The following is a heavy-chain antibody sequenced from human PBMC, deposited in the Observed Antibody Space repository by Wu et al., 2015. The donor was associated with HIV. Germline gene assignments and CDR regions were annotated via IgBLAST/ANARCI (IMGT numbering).Heavy chain of an antibody. Sequence: QVQLVQSGAGVRKPGSSVMVSCKASGDTFNKYAISWVRQAPGQGLEWMGGIVPVYNIPNYAEKFQDRVTITADRSTSTAYMELSSLRSADTAIYYCARGRYSGYDSPXVYYYYMDVWGLGTTVIVSS. CDR1: GDTFNKYA. CDR3: ARGRYSGYDSPXVYYYYMDV. V-gene: IGHV1-69*14. CDR2: IVPVYNIP. D-gene: IGHD5-12*01. J-gene: IGHJ6*03.